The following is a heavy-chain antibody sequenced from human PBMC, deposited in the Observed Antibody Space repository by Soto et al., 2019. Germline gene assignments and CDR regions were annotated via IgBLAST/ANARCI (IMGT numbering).Heavy chain of an antibody. CDR2: INHSGST. CDR1: GGSFSGYY. V-gene: IGHV4-34*01. J-gene: IGHJ4*02. CDR3: ARAGTYYYDSSGYYFYNY. D-gene: IGHD3-22*01. Sequence: QVQLQQWGAGLLKPSETLSLTCAVYGGSFSGYYWSWIRQPPGKGLEWIGEINHSGSTNYNPSLKSRVTISVDTSKNQFSLKLSSVTAADTAVYYCARAGTYYYDSSGYYFYNYWGQGTLVTVSS.